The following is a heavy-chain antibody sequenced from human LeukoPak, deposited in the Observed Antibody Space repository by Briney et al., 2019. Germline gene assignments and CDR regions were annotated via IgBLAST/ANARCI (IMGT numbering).Heavy chain of an antibody. Sequence: GGSLRLSCGASGFTFSNYAMSRVRQAPGKGLEWVSAITGGGRSTYYADSVKGRFTISRDNSKNTLYLQMNSLRTEDTAVYYCAKWGGYDVLTGYYVSDYWGQGTLVTVSS. CDR3: AKWGGYDVLTGYYVSDY. CDR1: GFTFSNYA. V-gene: IGHV3-23*01. D-gene: IGHD3-9*01. CDR2: ITGGGRST. J-gene: IGHJ4*02.